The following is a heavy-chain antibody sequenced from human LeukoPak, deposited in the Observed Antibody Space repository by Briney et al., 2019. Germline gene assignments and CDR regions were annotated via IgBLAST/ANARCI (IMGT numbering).Heavy chain of an antibody. J-gene: IGHJ4*02. CDR1: GFTFSSYA. CDR2: ISGSGGST. D-gene: IGHD3-10*01. CDR3: AKDNVWEFVAGDDDY. Sequence: GGSLRLSCAASGFTFSSYAMSWVRQAPGKGLEWVSAISGSGGSTYYADSVKGRFTISRDNSKNTLYLQMNSLRAEDTAVYYCAKDNVWEFVAGDDDYWGQGTLVTVSS. V-gene: IGHV3-23*01.